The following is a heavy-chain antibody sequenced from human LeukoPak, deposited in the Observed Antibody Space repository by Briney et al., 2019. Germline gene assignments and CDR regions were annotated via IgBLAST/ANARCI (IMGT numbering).Heavy chain of an antibody. CDR3: ARGLRCSGGSCYSAWYYYMDV. V-gene: IGHV3-21*01. D-gene: IGHD2-15*01. J-gene: IGHJ6*03. CDR1: GFTFSSYS. Sequence: GGSLRLSCAASGFTFSSYSTNWVRQAPGKGLEWVSSISSSSSYIYYADSVKGRFTISRDNAKNSLYLQMNSLRAEDTAVYYCARGLRCSGGSCYSAWYYYMDVWGKGTTVTVSS. CDR2: ISSSSSYI.